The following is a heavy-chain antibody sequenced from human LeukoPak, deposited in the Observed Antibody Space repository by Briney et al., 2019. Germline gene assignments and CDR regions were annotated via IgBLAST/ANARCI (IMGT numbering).Heavy chain of an antibody. CDR1: GFTFSSYA. CDR3: AKNAGYSYGLYYFDY. CDR2: ISGSGGST. D-gene: IGHD5-18*01. J-gene: IGHJ4*02. Sequence: GGSLRLSCAASGFTFSSYAMSWVRQAPGKGLEWVSAISGSGGSTYYADSLKGRFTISRDNSKNTVYLQMDSLRVEDSAVYYCAKNAGYSYGLYYFDYWGQGTLVTVSS. V-gene: IGHV3-23*01.